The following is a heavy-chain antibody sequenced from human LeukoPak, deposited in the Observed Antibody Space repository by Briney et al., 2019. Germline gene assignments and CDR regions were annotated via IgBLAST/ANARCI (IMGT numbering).Heavy chain of an antibody. Sequence: GGSLRLSCAVSGFTFDDYGMSWVRQAPGKGLEWVSGINWNGGSTGYADSVKGRFTISRDNAKNSLYLQMNSLRAEGTALYYCARDDGGLFDYWGQGTLVTVSS. D-gene: IGHD3-10*01. CDR2: INWNGGST. V-gene: IGHV3-20*04. J-gene: IGHJ4*02. CDR3: ARDDGGLFDY. CDR1: GFTFDDYG.